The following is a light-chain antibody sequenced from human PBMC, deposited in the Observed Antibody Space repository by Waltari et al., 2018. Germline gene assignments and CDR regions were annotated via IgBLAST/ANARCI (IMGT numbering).Light chain of an antibody. J-gene: IGLJ2*01. CDR2: GTN. CDR3: QSYDTTLSVV. V-gene: IGLV1-40*01. Sequence: QSVLTQPPSVSGAPGQRVSISCTGSTSNIGAGYDVHWYQQGPGKAPKLIIYGTNTRPLGVPDRFFGSQYGTSAVLAIIGLQAEDEGDYYCQSYDTTLSVVFGGGTKLTVL. CDR1: TSNIGAGYD.